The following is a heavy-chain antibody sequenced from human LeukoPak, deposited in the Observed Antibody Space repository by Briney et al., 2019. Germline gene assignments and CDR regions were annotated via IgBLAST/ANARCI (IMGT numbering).Heavy chain of an antibody. V-gene: IGHV3-48*01. Sequence: GGSLRLSCAASGFTFSSYSMIWVRQAPGKGLEWVPYISSSSSTIYYADSVKGRFTISRDNAKNSLYLQMNSLRAEDTAVYYCARADGGYKWFDPWGQGTLVTVSS. CDR2: ISSSSSTI. CDR3: ARADGGYKWFDP. J-gene: IGHJ5*02. CDR1: GFTFSSYS. D-gene: IGHD2-15*01.